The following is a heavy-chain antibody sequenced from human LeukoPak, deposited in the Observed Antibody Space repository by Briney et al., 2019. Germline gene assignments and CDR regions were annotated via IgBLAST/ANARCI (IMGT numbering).Heavy chain of an antibody. J-gene: IGHJ5*02. Sequence: GGSLRLSCAASGFIVSHKYMAWVRQAPGKGLEWLSIIYTGGNTVSAESVKGRFIISRDNSRNTVHLQMNSLRDDDTAVYYCASSQWLVRGWFDHWGQGTLVTVSS. D-gene: IGHD6-19*01. V-gene: IGHV3-66*01. CDR1: GFIVSHKY. CDR2: IYTGGNT. CDR3: ASSQWLVRGWFDH.